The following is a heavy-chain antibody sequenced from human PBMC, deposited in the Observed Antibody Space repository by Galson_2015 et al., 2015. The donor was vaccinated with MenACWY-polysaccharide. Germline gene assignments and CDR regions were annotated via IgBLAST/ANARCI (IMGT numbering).Heavy chain of an antibody. CDR3: TKANSVGICASCWAYWFTP. CDR1: GFTFTSQA. CDR2: IRTSDGTK. Sequence: SLRLSCAASGFTFTSQAINWVRQAPGKGLEWVSSIRTSDGTKFYAASVRGRFTISRDTSKNTVYLQMDSLRAEDTARYYCTKANSVGICASCWAYWFTPGGQGSLVIV. J-gene: IGHJ5*02. V-gene: IGHV3-23*01. D-gene: IGHD1-26*01.